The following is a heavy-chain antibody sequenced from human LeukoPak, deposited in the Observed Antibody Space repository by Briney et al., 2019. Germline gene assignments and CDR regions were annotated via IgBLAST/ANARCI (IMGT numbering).Heavy chain of an antibody. V-gene: IGHV4-59*08. Sequence: SSDTLSLTCTVPGGSIRSYYWSWIRQPPGKGLEWIGYIYYSGRSNYHPPLRSRVTISVDTSKNQFSLKLSSVTAADTAVYYCARLSYEGAFDIWGQGTMGTVSS. CDR3: ARLSYEGAFDI. CDR2: IYYSGRS. J-gene: IGHJ3*02. CDR1: GGSIRSYY. D-gene: IGHD5-12*01.